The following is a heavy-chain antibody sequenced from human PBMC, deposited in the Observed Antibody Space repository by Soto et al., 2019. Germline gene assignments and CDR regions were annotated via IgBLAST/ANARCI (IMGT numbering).Heavy chain of an antibody. CDR3: ARESLGSSSSPGE. V-gene: IGHV4-30-4*01. CDR2: IYYSGST. Sequence: SLTCTVSGCSISSGDYYWSWIRQPPGKGLEWIGYIYYSGSTYYNPSLKSRVTISVDTSKNQFSLKLSSVTAADTAVYYCARESLGSSSSPGEWGQGARVTVS. D-gene: IGHD6-6*01. J-gene: IGHJ4*02. CDR1: GCSISSGDYY.